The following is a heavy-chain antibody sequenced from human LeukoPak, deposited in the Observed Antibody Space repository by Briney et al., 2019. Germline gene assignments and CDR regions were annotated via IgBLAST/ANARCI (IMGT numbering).Heavy chain of an antibody. CDR3: TTEVRWELPFFDY. CDR1: GFTFGDHA. CDR2: IKSKADGATT. J-gene: IGHJ4*01. V-gene: IGHV3-15*01. D-gene: IGHD4-23*01. Sequence: GGSLRLSCTVSGFTFGDHAMSWVRQAPGKGLEWVGRIKSKADGATTVYAAPVKGRFTISRDDSSNTLYLQMNSLKTEDTAVYYSTTEVRWELPFFDYWGQGTLVTVSS.